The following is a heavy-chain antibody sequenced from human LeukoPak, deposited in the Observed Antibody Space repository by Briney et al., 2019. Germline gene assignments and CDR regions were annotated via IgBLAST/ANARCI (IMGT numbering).Heavy chain of an antibody. D-gene: IGHD3-22*01. Sequence: SETLSLTCTVSGGSITSYYWSWIRQPPGKGLEWIGYIYSTGSTNYNPSLRSRVTISVDTSKNQFPLKLTSVTAADTAVYYCATHYDSSGYYLLPFDIWGQGTMVTVSS. J-gene: IGHJ3*02. CDR2: IYSTGST. V-gene: IGHV4-59*01. CDR3: ATHYDSSGYYLLPFDI. CDR1: GGSITSYY.